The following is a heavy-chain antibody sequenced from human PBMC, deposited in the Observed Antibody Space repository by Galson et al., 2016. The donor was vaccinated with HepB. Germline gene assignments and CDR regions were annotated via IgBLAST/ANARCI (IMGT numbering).Heavy chain of an antibody. J-gene: IGHJ6*02. V-gene: IGHV3-74*01. CDR1: GFTFSSYW. CDR2: INSDESIT. CDR3: AVSPRRTDGMDV. Sequence: SLRLSCAASGFTFSSYWMHWVRQAPGKGLVWVSRINSDESITNYADSVKGRFTISRDNAKHTLYLQMNSLRAEDTAVYYCAVSPRRTDGMDVWSQGTTVTVAS. D-gene: IGHD1-14*01.